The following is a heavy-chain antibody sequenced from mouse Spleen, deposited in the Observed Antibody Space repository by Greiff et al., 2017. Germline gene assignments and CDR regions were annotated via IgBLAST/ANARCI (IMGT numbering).Heavy chain of an antibody. CDR3: ARRKDGYWYFDV. V-gene: IGHV5-9-3*01. CDR1: GFTFSSYA. J-gene: IGHJ1*01. CDR2: ISSGGSYT. Sequence: EVQVVESGGGLVKPGGSLKLSCAASGFTFSSYAMSWVRQTPEKRLEWVATISSGGSYTYYPDSVKGRFTISRDNAKNTLYLQMSSLRSEDTAMYYCARRKDGYWYFDVWGAGTTVTVSS.